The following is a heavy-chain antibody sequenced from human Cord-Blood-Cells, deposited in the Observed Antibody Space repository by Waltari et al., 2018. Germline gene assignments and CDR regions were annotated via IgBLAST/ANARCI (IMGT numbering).Heavy chain of an antibody. CDR2: FNPNSGGT. CDR1: GYTFTGYY. J-gene: IGHJ4*02. V-gene: IGHV1-2*02. D-gene: IGHD1-7*01. CDR3: ARVPNWNYAGGDY. Sequence: QVQLVQSGAEVKKPGASVKVSCKASGYTFTGYYMHWVRQAPGQGLEWMGWFNPNSGGTNHAQKLQGRVPMTRDTSISTAYMELSRLRSDDTAVYYCARVPNWNYAGGDYWGQGTLVTVSS.